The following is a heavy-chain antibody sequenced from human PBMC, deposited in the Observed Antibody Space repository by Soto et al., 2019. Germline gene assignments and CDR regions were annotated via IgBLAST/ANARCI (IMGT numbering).Heavy chain of an antibody. CDR1: GFTFSSYA. CDR3: ARLDKFNGGWS. J-gene: IGHJ4*02. CDR2: VSHDGKSG. D-gene: IGHD6-19*01. Sequence: QVQLVESGGGVVQPGRSLRLSCAASGFTFSSYAMHWVRRAPGKGLEWVAAVSHDGKSGFYADSVSGRFTVSRNNSNNLVYLQMDRLRPEDTALFYCARLDKFNGGWSWGQGTAVTVSS. V-gene: IGHV3-30*14.